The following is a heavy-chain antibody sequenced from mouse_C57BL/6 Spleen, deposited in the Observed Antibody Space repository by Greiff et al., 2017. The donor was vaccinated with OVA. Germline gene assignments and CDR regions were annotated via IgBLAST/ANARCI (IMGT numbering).Heavy chain of an antibody. D-gene: IGHD1-1*01. CDR1: GYTFTSYW. Sequence: VQLQQPGAELVKPGASVKMSCKASGYTFTSYWITWVKQRPGQGLEWIGDIYPDSGSTNYNEKFKSKATLTVDNSSSTAYMQLSSLTSEDSAVYYGARGGRRYNYYAMDYWGQGTSVTVSS. J-gene: IGHJ4*01. CDR3: ARGGRRYNYYAMDY. CDR2: IYPDSGST. V-gene: IGHV1-55*01.